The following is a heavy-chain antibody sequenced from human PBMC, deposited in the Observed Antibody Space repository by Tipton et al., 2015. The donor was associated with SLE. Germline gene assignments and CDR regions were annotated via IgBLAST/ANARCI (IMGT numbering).Heavy chain of an antibody. D-gene: IGHD1-26*01. CDR3: ARGGGSYYDY. CDR1: GGSFSGYF. Sequence: TLSLTCAVYGGSFSGYFWSWIRQPAGKGLEWIGRVYSSGGTIYNPSIKSRITLSLDTSKNQFSLRVNSVTAADTAVYYCARGGGSYYDYWGQGTLVTVSS. CDR2: VYSSGGT. V-gene: IGHV4-59*10. J-gene: IGHJ4*02.